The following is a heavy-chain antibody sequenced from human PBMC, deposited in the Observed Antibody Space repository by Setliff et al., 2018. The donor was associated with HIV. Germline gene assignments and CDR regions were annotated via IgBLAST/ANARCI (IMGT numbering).Heavy chain of an antibody. V-gene: IGHV5-51*01. CDR3: ARRDGRSMNAFQI. Sequence: GESLKISCKALDYTFTTYWIAWVRQMPGEGLEWMGIIYPDDSDIRYNPSFQNQITISADKSIATAYLQLNNFKASDTATYYCARRDGRSMNAFQIWGPGTMVTVSS. CDR2: IYPDDSDI. D-gene: IGHD2-21*01. J-gene: IGHJ3*01. CDR1: DYTFTTYW.